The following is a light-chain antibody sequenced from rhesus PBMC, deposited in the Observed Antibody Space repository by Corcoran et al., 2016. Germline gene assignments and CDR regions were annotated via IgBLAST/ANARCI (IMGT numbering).Light chain of an antibody. Sequence: EIVMTQSPATLSLSPGETATLSCRASENVGSFLAWYQQKPGQVPKLLVHSASFRTPGIPDRVSGSGSRTEFTLTISSLEPEDVGLYHCQQYNDLLTFGGGTKVEIK. J-gene: IGKJ4*01. CDR2: SAS. CDR3: QQYNDLLT. V-gene: IGKV3-40*03. CDR1: ENVGSF.